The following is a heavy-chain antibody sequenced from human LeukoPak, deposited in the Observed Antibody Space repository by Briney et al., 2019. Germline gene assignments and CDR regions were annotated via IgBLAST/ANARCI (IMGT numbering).Heavy chain of an antibody. CDR1: GYSFTSYW. J-gene: IGHJ6*03. D-gene: IGHD3-22*01. V-gene: IGHV5-51*01. CDR2: IYPGDSDT. Sequence: GESLKISCKGSGYSFTSYWIGWVRQMPGKGLEWMGIIYPGDSDTGYSPSFQGQVTISADKSISTAYLQWSSLKASDTAMYYCARHGRYYDSSGYGYYYYYMDVWGKGTTVTVSS. CDR3: ARHGRYYDSSGYGYYYYYMDV.